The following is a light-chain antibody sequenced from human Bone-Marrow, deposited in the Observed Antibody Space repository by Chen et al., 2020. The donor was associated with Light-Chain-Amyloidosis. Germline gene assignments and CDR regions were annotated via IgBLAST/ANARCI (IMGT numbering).Light chain of an antibody. CDR3: QQRSSWATA. V-gene: IGKV3-11*01. CDR1: QSVSSY. CDR2: DAS. J-gene: IGKJ5*01. Sequence: EIVLTQSPATMSLPLGERATLSCRASQSVSSYLAWYQHKPGQAPRLLIYDASNRTTGIQAKFSGNESGTDFTLTSSSLEPEDFAVYYCQQRSSWATAFGQGTRLEI.